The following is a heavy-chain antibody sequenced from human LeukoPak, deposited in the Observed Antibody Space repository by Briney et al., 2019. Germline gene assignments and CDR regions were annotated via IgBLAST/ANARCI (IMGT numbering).Heavy chain of an antibody. J-gene: IGHJ4*02. V-gene: IGHV3-21*01. CDR1: GFTFSSYS. D-gene: IGHD5-18*01. CDR3: GRVSGYSYGYSYFDY. CDR2: ISSSSSYI. Sequence: GGSLRLSCAASGFTFSSYSMNWVPQAPGKGLEWVSSISSSSSYIYYADSVKGRFTISRDNAKNPLYLQMNSLRAEDTDVYYCGRVSGYSYGYSYFDYWGQGTLVSVSS.